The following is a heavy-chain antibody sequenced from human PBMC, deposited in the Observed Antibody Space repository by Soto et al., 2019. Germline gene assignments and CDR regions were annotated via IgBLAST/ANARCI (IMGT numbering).Heavy chain of an antibody. CDR1: GFSLSTSGVG. CDR2: IYWNDDK. V-gene: IGHV2-5*01. Sequence: SGRTLGNPTPALTLACAFSGFSLSTSGVGVGWIRQPPGKALEWLALIYWNDDKRYSPSLKSRLTITKDTSKNQVVLTMTNMDPVDTATYYCAHLYYDFWSGYALMNNWSDPCGHETLATLS. CDR3: AHLYYDFWSGYALMNNWSDP. J-gene: IGHJ5*02. D-gene: IGHD3-3*01.